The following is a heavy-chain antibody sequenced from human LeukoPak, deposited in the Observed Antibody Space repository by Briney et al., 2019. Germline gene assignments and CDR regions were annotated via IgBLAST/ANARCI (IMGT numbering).Heavy chain of an antibody. V-gene: IGHV4-59*01. Sequence: SETLSLTCTVSGGFISGYYWSWIRQPPGKGLEWIGYIYYSGSTNYNPSLKSRVTLSVDTSKNQFSLKLTSVTAADTAVYYCARGYYDTSGYYLAAYWGQGTLVTVSS. CDR2: IYYSGST. CDR3: ARGYYDTSGYYLAAY. D-gene: IGHD3-22*01. J-gene: IGHJ4*02. CDR1: GGFISGYY.